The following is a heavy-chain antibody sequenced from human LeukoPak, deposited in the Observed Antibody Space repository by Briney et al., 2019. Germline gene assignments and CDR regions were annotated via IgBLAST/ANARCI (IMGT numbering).Heavy chain of an antibody. D-gene: IGHD4-17*01. J-gene: IGHJ3*02. CDR3: ASRSVTTLAFDI. Sequence: PGGSLRLSCAASGFTFDDYAMHWVRQAPGKGLEWVSGISWNSGSIGYADSVKGRFTISRDNAKNSLYLQMNSLRAEDTAVYYCASRSVTTLAFDIWGQGTMVTVSS. V-gene: IGHV3-9*01. CDR1: GFTFDDYA. CDR2: ISWNSGSI.